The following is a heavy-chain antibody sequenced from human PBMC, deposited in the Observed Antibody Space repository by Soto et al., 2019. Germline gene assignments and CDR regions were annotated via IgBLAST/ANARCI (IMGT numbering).Heavy chain of an antibody. CDR3: ACGWRAAFAY. J-gene: IGHJ4*02. CDR2: INHSGIP. CDR1: GRSFSGYQ. D-gene: IGHD6-25*01. V-gene: IGHV4-34*01. Sequence: QVQLQQWGAGLLKPSETLSLTCAVYGRSFSGYQWIWIRQPPGKGLEWIGEINHSGIPNYNSSLDSRVTISIDTSTTQFPLKLSSATATDTAVYYCACGWRAAFAYWGQGAVVSVSS.